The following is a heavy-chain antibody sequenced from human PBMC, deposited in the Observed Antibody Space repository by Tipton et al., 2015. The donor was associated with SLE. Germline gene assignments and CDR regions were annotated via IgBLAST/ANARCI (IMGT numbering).Heavy chain of an antibody. CDR2: INHSGST. CDR3: ARGRYDFWSGHHGFDY. Sequence: TLSLTCTVSGGSISSYYWSWIRQPPGKGLEWIGEINHSGSTNYNPSLKSRVTISVDTSKNQFSLKLSSVTAADTAVYYCARGRYDFWSGHHGFDYWGQGTLVTVSS. V-gene: IGHV4-34*01. J-gene: IGHJ4*02. CDR1: GGSISSYY. D-gene: IGHD3-3*01.